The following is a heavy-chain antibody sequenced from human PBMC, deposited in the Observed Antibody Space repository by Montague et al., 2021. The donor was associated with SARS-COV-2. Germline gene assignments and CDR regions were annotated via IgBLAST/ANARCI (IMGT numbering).Heavy chain of an antibody. D-gene: IGHD1-1*01. V-gene: IGHV3-23*01. CDR3: ARAPPHDWNDLRSLDY. CDR1: GFSFRSYA. Sequence: TLRLSCAASGFSFRSYAMHWVRQAPGKGLAWVSGMSGAGGSTYYADFVKGRFTISRDNSKNTLYLQMSSLRAEDTAIYYCARAPPHDWNDLRSLDYWGQGTLVTVSS. CDR2: MSGAGGST. J-gene: IGHJ4*02.